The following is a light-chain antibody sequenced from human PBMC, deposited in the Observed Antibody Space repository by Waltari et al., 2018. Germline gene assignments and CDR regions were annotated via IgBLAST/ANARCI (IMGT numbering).Light chain of an antibody. CDR3: CSYAGSSTPVV. CDR2: DVI. Sequence: QSALTQPASVSGSPGQSITISCTGTSSDVGDYNYVSWYQQHPGKAPKIILYDVIKRPSVVSNRVSGSKSGNTASLTISVLQAEDEADYYCCSYAGSSTPVVSGGGTKLTVL. J-gene: IGLJ2*01. CDR1: SSDVGDYNY. V-gene: IGLV2-23*02.